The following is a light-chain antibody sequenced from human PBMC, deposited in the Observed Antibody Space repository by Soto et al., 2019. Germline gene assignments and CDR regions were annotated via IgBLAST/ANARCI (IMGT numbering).Light chain of an antibody. CDR1: QSVSGN. CDR3: QQYNNWPPS. CDR2: GAS. V-gene: IGKV3-15*01. J-gene: IGKJ1*01. Sequence: EIVMTQSPATMSVSPGERATLSCRASQSVSGNLAWYQQNPGQAPRLLIYGASTRATGIPARFRGSGSGTESTLTISSLQSEDFAVYYCQQYNNWPPSFGQGTKVEIK.